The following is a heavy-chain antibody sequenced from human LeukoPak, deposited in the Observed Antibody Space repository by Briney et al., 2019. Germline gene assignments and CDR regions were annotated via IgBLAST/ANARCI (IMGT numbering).Heavy chain of an antibody. CDR2: IIPIFGTA. J-gene: IGHJ4*02. Sequence: SVKVSCKASGGTFSSYAISWVRQSPGQGLEWMGGIIPIFGTANYAQKFQGRVTITTDESTSTAYMELSSLRSEDTAVYYCARLGFGLGIAQGHFDYWGQGTLVTVSS. CDR3: ARLGFGLGIAQGHFDY. V-gene: IGHV1-69*05. D-gene: IGHD3/OR15-3a*01. CDR1: GGTFSSYA.